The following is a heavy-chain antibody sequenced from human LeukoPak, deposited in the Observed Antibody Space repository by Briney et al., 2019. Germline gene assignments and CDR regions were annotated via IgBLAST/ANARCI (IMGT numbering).Heavy chain of an antibody. J-gene: IGHJ4*02. CDR2: ISGTGRA. D-gene: IGHD3-9*01. CDR1: TGSINTYF. CDR3: ARGNEMTTTSGYYSFDY. V-gene: IGHV4-4*07. Sequence: TPSETLSLTCSVSTGSINTYFWTWVRQPAGKGLEWIGRISGTGRAYYNPSLKSRVTISLDPSNNQFSLKVTSVTAADTAVYYCARGNEMTTTSGYYSFDYWGQGTLVSVSP.